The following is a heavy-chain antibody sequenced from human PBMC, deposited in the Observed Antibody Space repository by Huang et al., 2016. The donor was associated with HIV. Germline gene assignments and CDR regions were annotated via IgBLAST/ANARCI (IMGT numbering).Heavy chain of an antibody. V-gene: IGHV4-39*01. Sequence: QLQLQEWGPRLVKPSETLSLTCTVAGGAISSSTYYWSWIRQPPGKGLEWIGNSYYSGNTLNNPSLKSRVTISVDTSKNQFSLKLTSLTAADTAVYYCANTVHTAAGQYYFEYWGQGTLVTVSS. CDR2: SYYSGNT. J-gene: IGHJ4*02. D-gene: IGHD6-13*01. CDR3: ANTVHTAAGQYYFEY. CDR1: GGAISSSTYY.